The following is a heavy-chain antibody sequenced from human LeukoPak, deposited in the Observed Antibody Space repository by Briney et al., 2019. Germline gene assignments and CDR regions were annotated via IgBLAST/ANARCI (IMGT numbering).Heavy chain of an antibody. CDR2: IKQNGGEK. V-gene: IGHV3-7*01. J-gene: IGHJ3*02. Sequence: PGESLRLSCAPSGFSFSTYWMSWVRQAPGKGLEWVANIKQNGGEKYYVESVKGRFTISRDNAKGSLYLQMNSLRAEDTAVYYCASSNGALDIWGQGTMVTVSS. CDR3: ASSNGALDI. CDR1: GFSFSTYW. D-gene: IGHD2-8*01.